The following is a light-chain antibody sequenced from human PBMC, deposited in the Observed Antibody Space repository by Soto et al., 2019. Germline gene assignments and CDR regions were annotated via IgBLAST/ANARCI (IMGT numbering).Light chain of an antibody. CDR1: SSNIGAGYD. CDR3: QPFDSDVSAFV. J-gene: IGLJ1*01. CDR2: GNN. V-gene: IGLV1-40*01. Sequence: QSALTQAPSISGAPGQRVTISCTGSSSNIGAGYDVHWFQQFPGTAPRLLIHGNNNRPSGFPDRFSGSESGTSASLAIAGLQAGDEAIYYGQPFDSDVSAFVFGNGTKVTGL.